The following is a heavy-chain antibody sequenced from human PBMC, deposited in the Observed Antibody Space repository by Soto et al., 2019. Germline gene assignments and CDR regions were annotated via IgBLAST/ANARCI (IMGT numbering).Heavy chain of an antibody. Sequence: PSETLSLTCNISGGSVSSYYWSWIRQPPGKGLVWIGYIYYTGSTNYNPSLKSRVTIAVDTYEKEFSLKLTSVTAADTAVYYRAREPRYCSGGSCYPNYHYYSMEEWGQGTTVTVAS. CDR1: GGSVSSYY. CDR2: IYYTGST. J-gene: IGHJ6*02. D-gene: IGHD2-15*01. V-gene: IGHV4-59*02. CDR3: AREPRYCSGGSCYPNYHYYSMEE.